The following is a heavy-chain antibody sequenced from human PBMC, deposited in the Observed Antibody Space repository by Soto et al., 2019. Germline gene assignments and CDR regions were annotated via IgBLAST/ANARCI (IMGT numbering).Heavy chain of an antibody. J-gene: IGHJ6*02. Sequence: QVQLVQSGAEVKKPGASVKVSCKASGYTFTSYGISWVRQAPGQGLEWMGWISAYNGNTNYAQKLQGRVTMTTDTSPSRAYMELRGLRSDDTAGYYCAGWTGATYGMDVWGQGTTLTVSS. CDR1: GYTFTSYG. D-gene: IGHD2-15*01. CDR2: ISAYNGNT. V-gene: IGHV1-18*04. CDR3: AGWTGATYGMDV.